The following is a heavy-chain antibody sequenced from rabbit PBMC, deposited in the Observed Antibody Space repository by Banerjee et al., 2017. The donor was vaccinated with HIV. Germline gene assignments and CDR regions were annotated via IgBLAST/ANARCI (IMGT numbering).Heavy chain of an antibody. V-gene: IGHV1S45*01. J-gene: IGHJ4*01. CDR3: AREDSGWDSFNL. CDR1: GLDFSSSYW. Sequence: QEQLEESGGDLVKPEGSLTLTCKASGLDFSSSYWICWVRQAPGKGLEWIACIATGSGNTWYASWVNGRFTISKTSSTTVTLQMTSLTAADTATYFCAREDSGWDSFNLWGPGTLVTVS. D-gene: IGHD4-1*01. CDR2: IATGSGNT.